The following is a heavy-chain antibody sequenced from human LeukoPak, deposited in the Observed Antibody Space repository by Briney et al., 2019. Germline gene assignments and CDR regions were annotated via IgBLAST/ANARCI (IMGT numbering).Heavy chain of an antibody. D-gene: IGHD3-9*01. J-gene: IGHJ4*02. CDR2: ISAYNGNT. Sequence: ASVKVSCKASGYTFTSYGISWVRQAPGQGLEWMGWISAYNGNTNYAQKLQGRVTMTTDASTSTAYMELRSLRSDDTAVYYCARVVLEYYDILTGYHDYWGQGTLVTVSS. V-gene: IGHV1-18*01. CDR1: GYTFTSYG. CDR3: ARVVLEYYDILTGYHDY.